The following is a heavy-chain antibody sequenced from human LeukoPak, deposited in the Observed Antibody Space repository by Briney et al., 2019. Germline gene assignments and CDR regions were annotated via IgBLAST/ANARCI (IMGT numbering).Heavy chain of an antibody. CDR1: GYTFTGYY. CDR3: ASVTGELYYYGMDV. J-gene: IGHJ6*02. V-gene: IGHV1-2*02. D-gene: IGHD7-27*01. CDR2: INPNSGGT. Sequence: ASVKVSCKASGYTFTGYYMHWVRQAPGQGLEWMRWINPNSGGTNYAQKFQGRVTMTRDTSISTAYMELSRLRSDDTAVYYCASVTGELYYYGMDVWGQGTTVTVSS.